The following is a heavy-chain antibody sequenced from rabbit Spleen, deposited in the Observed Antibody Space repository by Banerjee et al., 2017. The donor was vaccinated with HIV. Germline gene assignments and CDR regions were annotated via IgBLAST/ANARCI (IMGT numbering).Heavy chain of an antibody. D-gene: IGHD1-1*01. V-gene: IGHV1S45*01. CDR3: ARDLTSVIGWNFNL. Sequence: QEQLVESGGGLVTLGGSLTLTCTASGFSCYYKCVMCWVRQAPGKGLQWIGCMNTVSGNTVYATWAKGRFPISRTSSTTVALEMTSLTGADTATYFCARDLTSVIGWNFNLWGQGTLVTVS. J-gene: IGHJ4*01. CDR1: GFSCYYKCV. CDR2: MNTVSGNT.